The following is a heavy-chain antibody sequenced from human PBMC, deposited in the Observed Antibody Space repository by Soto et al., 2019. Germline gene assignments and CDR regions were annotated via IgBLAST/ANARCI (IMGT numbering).Heavy chain of an antibody. Sequence: SETLSLTCTVSGGSISSGGYYWSWIRQHPGKGLEWIGYIYYSGSTYYNPSLKSRVTISVDTAKNQFSLKLSSVTAADTAVYYCARDQGYWMDVWGKGTTVTVSS. CDR1: GGSISSGGYY. CDR2: IYYSGST. CDR3: ARDQGYWMDV. V-gene: IGHV4-31*03. D-gene: IGHD6-13*01. J-gene: IGHJ6*04.